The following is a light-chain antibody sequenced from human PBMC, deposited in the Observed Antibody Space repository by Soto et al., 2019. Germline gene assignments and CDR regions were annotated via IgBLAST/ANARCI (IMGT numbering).Light chain of an antibody. CDR3: QQHAAYPRD. CDR1: QSVSSN. V-gene: IGKV3D-15*01. Sequence: IVMTQSPTFLSVSPLEIATLSCRASQSVSSNLAWYQQKPGQAPRLLIYGVYTRAPGIPSRFSGSGSGTEFTLTISSLQPEDFATYYCQQHAAYPRDFGQGTKWIS. CDR2: GVY. J-gene: IGKJ1*01.